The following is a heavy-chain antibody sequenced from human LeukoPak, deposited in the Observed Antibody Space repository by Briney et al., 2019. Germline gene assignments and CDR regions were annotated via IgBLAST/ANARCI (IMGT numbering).Heavy chain of an antibody. Sequence: GGSLRLSCAASGFTFSSYSMNWVRQAPGRGLEWVSSVSSSTSYIYYADSVKGRFTISRDNAKNSLYLQMNSLRAEDTALYYCATSSPSDYWGQGTLVTVSS. CDR3: ATSSPSDY. V-gene: IGHV3-21*01. CDR2: VSSSTSYI. J-gene: IGHJ4*02. CDR1: GFTFSSYS.